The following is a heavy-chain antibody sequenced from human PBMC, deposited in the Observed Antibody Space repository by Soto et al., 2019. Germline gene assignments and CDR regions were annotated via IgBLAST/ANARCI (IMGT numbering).Heavy chain of an antibody. CDR3: ARAADWFAP. V-gene: IGHV1-3*01. CDR2: INVANGNT. Sequence: ASVKVSCKASGYTFTSYAMHWVRQAPGQRLEWMGWINVANGNTKYSQKFQGRVTITRDTSASTAYMELSSLRSEDTAVYYCARAADWFAPWGQGTLVTISS. CDR1: GYTFTSYA. J-gene: IGHJ5*02.